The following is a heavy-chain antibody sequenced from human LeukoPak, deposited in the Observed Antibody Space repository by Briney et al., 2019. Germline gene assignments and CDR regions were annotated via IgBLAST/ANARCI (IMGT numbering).Heavy chain of an antibody. D-gene: IGHD3-9*01. CDR2: ISSSSSYI. CDR3: ARDSADNLD. V-gene: IGHV3-21*01. CDR1: GFTFSSYW. J-gene: IGHJ4*02. Sequence: GGSLRLSCAASGFTFSSYWMSWVRQAPGKGLEWVSSISSSSSYIYYADSVKGRFTISRDNAKNSLYLQMNSLRAEDTALYYCARDSADNLDWGQGTLVTVSS.